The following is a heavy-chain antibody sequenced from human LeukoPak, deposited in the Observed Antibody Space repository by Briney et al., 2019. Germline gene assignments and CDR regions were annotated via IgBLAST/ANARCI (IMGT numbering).Heavy chain of an antibody. D-gene: IGHD4-23*01. V-gene: IGHV1-69*05. CDR2: IIPIFGTA. CDR1: GGTLSSYA. Sequence: SVKVSCKASGGTLSSYAISWVRQAPGQGLEWMGGIIPIFGTANYAQKFQGRVTITTDESTSTAYMELSSLRSEDTAVYYCASILLDYGGNGLDYWGQGTLVTVSS. CDR3: ASILLDYGGNGLDY. J-gene: IGHJ4*02.